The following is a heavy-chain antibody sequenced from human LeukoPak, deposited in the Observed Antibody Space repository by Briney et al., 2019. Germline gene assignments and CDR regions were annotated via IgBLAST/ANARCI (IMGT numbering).Heavy chain of an antibody. CDR3: AKDFSLRIAVAGTSPGFDY. J-gene: IGHJ4*02. CDR1: GFTFDDYA. Sequence: GGSLRLSCAASGFTFDDYAMHWVRQAPGKGLEWVSLISGDGGSTYYADSVKGRFTISRDNSKNSLYLQMNSLRTEDTALYYCAKDFSLRIAVAGTSPGFDYWGQGTLVTVSS. D-gene: IGHD6-19*01. V-gene: IGHV3-43*02. CDR2: ISGDGGST.